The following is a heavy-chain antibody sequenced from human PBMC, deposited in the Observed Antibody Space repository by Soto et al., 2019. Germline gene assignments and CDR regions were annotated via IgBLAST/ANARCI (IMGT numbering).Heavy chain of an antibody. Sequence: SEKLPLTCTGSGATMRGFYWRGFRKSAGKGLEWIGRIYATGTTDYNPSLKSRVMMSVDTSKKQFSLKLRSVTAADTAVYYCVGDERDILSFCSQRSSDL. CDR1: GATMRGFY. D-gene: IGHD5-12*01. V-gene: IGHV4-4*07. CDR2: IYATGTT. J-gene: IGHJ2*01. CDR3: VGDERDILSFCSQRSSDL.